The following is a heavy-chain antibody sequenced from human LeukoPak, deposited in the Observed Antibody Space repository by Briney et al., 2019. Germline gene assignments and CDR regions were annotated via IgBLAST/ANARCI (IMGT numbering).Heavy chain of an antibody. CDR1: GFTFSSYA. V-gene: IGHV3-23*01. CDR3: AKDSSMVRGVITDFDY. D-gene: IGHD3-10*01. J-gene: IGHJ4*02. CDR2: ISGSGGST. Sequence: GGSLRLSCAASGFTFSSYAMSWVRQAPGKGLEWVSAISGSGGSTYYADSVKGRFTISRDNSKNTLYLQMNSLRAEVTAVYSCAKDSSMVRGVITDFDYWGQGTLVTVSS.